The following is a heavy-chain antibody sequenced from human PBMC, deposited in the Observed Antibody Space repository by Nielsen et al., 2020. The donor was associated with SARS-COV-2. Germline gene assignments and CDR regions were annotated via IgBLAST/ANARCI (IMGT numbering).Heavy chain of an antibody. J-gene: IGHJ6*02. CDR3: TRLGVVVPAAMTYYYYGMDV. CDR2: IRSKANSYAT. V-gene: IGHV3-73*01. D-gene: IGHD2-2*01. CDR1: GFTFSGSA. Sequence: GGSLRLSCAASGFTFSGSAMHWVRQASGKGLEWVGRIRSKANSYATAYAASVKGRFTISRDDSKNTAYLQMNSLKTEDTAVYYCTRLGVVVPAAMTYYYYGMDVWGQGTTVTVSS.